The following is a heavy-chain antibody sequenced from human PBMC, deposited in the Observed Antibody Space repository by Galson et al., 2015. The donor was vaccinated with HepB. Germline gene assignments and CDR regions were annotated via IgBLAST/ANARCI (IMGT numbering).Heavy chain of an antibody. CDR3: ARARGDIAARLNYYYYYMDV. J-gene: IGHJ6*03. CDR1: GYTFTSYD. CDR2: MNPNSGNT. D-gene: IGHD6-6*01. Sequence: SVKVSCKASGYTFTSYDINWVRQATGQGLEWMGWMNPNSGNTGYAQKFQGRVTMTRNTSISTAYMELSSLRSEDTAVYYCARARGDIAARLNYYYYYMDVWGKGTTVTVSS. V-gene: IGHV1-8*01.